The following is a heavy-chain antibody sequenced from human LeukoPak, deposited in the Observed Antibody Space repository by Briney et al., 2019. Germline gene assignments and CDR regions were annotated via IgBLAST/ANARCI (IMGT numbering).Heavy chain of an antibody. J-gene: IGHJ4*02. V-gene: IGHV3-23*01. CDR1: GFPFNSYA. Sequence: GGSLRLSCEVSGFPFNSYAMNWVRQAPGKGLEWVSGIDNSGYATYHADSVKGRFTISRDNSKNTLYLQMNSLRAEDTAVYYCAKDPKYWGQGTLVTVSS. CDR3: AKDPKY. CDR2: IDNSGYAT.